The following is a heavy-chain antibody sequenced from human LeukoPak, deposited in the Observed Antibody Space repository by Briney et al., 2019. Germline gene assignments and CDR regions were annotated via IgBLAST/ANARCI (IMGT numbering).Heavy chain of an antibody. CDR1: GFTFSSYS. V-gene: IGHV3-21*01. CDR2: ISSSSSYI. D-gene: IGHD3-10*01. Sequence: GGSLRLSCAASGFTFSSYSMTWVRQAPGKGLEWVSSISSSSSYIYYADSVKGRFTISRDNAKNSLYLQMNSLRAEDTAVYYCARSYGSGSYYNEDYFDYWGQGTLVTVSS. J-gene: IGHJ4*02. CDR3: ARSYGSGSYYNEDYFDY.